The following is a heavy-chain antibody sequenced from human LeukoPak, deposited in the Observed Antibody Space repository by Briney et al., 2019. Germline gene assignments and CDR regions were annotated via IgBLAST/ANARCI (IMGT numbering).Heavy chain of an antibody. CDR2: INQDGSEK. D-gene: IGHD3-9*01. J-gene: IGHJ3*02. CDR1: GLTFNSYW. Sequence: GGSLRLFCAPSGLTFNSYWMSGVRQAPGKGLEWVANINQDGSEKDYVYSVKGRCTFSRDNAKTSLYLQMNSLRGADTAGYYCARQGSNLDVLTGYYGGAFEIWGQGTMVTVSS. CDR3: ARQGSNLDVLTGYYGGAFEI. V-gene: IGHV3-7*01.